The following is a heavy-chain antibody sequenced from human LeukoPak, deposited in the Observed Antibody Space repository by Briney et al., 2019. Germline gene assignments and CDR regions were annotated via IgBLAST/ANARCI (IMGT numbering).Heavy chain of an antibody. J-gene: IGHJ4*02. Sequence: AGGSLRLSCAASGFTFSNAWMSWVRQAPGKGLEWVGRIKSKTDGGTTDYAAPVKGRFTISRDDSKNTLYLQMNSLKTEDTAVYYCTTDLRQRYYFDYWGQGTLVTVSS. D-gene: IGHD3-16*01. V-gene: IGHV3-15*01. CDR1: GFTFSNAW. CDR2: IKSKTDGGTT. CDR3: TTDLRQRYYFDY.